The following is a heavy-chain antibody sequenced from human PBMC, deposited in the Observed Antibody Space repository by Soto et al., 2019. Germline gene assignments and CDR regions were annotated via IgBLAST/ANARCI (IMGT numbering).Heavy chain of an antibody. D-gene: IGHD3-16*01. CDR3: ARTYNWFDS. J-gene: IGHJ5*01. CDR2: IYYSGST. CDR1: GGSASSGIYY. Sequence: SETLSLTCTVSGGSASSGIYYWSWIRQPPGKGLECIGYIYYSGSTNYNPSLKSRVTISIDTSKNQFSLELSSVTAADTAVYYCARTYNWFDSWGQRTLVTVSS. V-gene: IGHV4-61*01.